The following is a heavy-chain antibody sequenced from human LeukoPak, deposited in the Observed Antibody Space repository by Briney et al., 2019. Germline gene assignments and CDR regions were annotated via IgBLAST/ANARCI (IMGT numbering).Heavy chain of an antibody. D-gene: IGHD5-24*01. CDR2: ISSSSSYI. J-gene: IGHJ6*02. Sequence: GGSLRLSCAASGFTFSSYSMNWVRQAPGKGLEWVSSISSSSSYIYYADSVKGRFTISRDNAKNSLYLQMNSLRAEDTAVYYCARGPSMMAEAFYLGYYYYGMDVWGQGTTVTVSS. CDR1: GFTFSSYS. CDR3: ARGPSMMAEAFYLGYYYYGMDV. V-gene: IGHV3-21*01.